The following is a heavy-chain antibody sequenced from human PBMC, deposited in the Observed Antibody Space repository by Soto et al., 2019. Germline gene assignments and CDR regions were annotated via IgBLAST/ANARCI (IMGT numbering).Heavy chain of an antibody. J-gene: IGHJ6*02. CDR1: GFIFNNYA. CDR2: ISVDGTKE. CDR3: AKDWTWEVVNYGMNV. D-gene: IGHD2-2*01. V-gene: IGHV3-30-3*01. Sequence: PGGSLRLSCVTSGFIFNNYALYWVRQAPGKGLEWVASISVDGTKENYADSVKGRCSISRDKSKNTLYLEMNSLRGEDTAVYYCAKDWTWEVVNYGMNVWGQGTTVTVSS.